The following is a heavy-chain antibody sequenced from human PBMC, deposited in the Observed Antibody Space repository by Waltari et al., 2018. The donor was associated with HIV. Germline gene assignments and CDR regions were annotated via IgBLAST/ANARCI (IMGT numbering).Heavy chain of an antibody. J-gene: IGHJ4*02. CDR1: GFTFDDYG. V-gene: IGHV3-20*01. CDR3: ARGTSGWYGYYFDY. Sequence: EVQLVESGGGVVRPGGSLRLPCAASGFTFDDYGMSWVRQAPGKGLEWVSGINWNGGSTGYADSVKGRFTISRYNAKNSLYLQRNRLRAEDTALYHCARGTSGWYGYYFDYWGQGTLVTVSS. CDR2: INWNGGST. D-gene: IGHD6-19*01.